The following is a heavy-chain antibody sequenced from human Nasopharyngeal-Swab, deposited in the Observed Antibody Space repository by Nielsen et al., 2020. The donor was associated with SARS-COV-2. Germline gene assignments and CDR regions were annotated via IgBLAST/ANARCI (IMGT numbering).Heavy chain of an antibody. D-gene: IGHD6-6*01. CDR1: GGSFSGHQ. CDR3: ARGGAGVVASPVLGLGPFYYYHFMDV. Sequence: SETLSLTCAVYGGSFSGHQWSWVRQTPGKGLEWIGKVNHGGGTNYNPSLTRRVTIPVATSQNQFSLKLTSVTAADTAVYYCARGGAGVVASPVLGLGPFYYYHFMDVWGQGTTVTVSS. CDR2: VNHGGGT. V-gene: IGHV4-34*01. J-gene: IGHJ6*03.